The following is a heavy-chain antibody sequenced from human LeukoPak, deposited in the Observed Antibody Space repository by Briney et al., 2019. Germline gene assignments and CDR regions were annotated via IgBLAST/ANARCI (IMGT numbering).Heavy chain of an antibody. J-gene: IGHJ4*02. D-gene: IGHD3-10*01. CDR1: GFTFSSYA. V-gene: IGHV3-23*01. CDR2: ISGSGGST. CDR3: ARDDYGSGSYQSDY. Sequence: GGSLRLSCAASGFTFSSYAMSWVRQAPGKGLEWVSAISGSGGSTYYADSVKGRFTISRDNSKNTLYLQMNSLRAEDTAVYYCARDDYGSGSYQSDYWGQGTLVTVSS.